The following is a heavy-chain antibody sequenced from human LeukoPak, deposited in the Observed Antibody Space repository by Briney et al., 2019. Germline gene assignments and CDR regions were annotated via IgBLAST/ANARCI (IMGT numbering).Heavy chain of an antibody. CDR2: IYSGGST. CDR1: GFTVSSNY. J-gene: IGHJ4*02. CDR3: AKDQPRGILTGYYRGSD. Sequence: GGSLRLSCAASGFTVSSNYMSWVRQAPGKGLEWVSVIYSGGSTYYADSVKGRFTISRDNSKNTLYLQMNSLRAEDTAVYYCAKDQPRGILTGYYRGSDCGQGTLVTVSS. V-gene: IGHV3-53*01. D-gene: IGHD3-9*01.